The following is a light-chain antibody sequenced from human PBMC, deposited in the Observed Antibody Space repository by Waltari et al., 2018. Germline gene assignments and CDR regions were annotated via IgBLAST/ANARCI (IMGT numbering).Light chain of an antibody. J-gene: IGKJ1*01. CDR3: QHYLRLPVT. CDR1: QSVTRA. Sequence: EIVLTQSPGTLSLSTGESATLSCRTSQSVTRALAWYQQKPGQAPRLLIYGASNSATGIPDRFSGSGSGTAFSLTISSLEPEDFAVYYCQHYLRLPVTFGQGTKVEVK. CDR2: GAS. V-gene: IGKV3-20*01.